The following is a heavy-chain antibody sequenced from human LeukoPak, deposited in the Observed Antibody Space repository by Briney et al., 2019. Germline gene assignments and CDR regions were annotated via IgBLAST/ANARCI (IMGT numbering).Heavy chain of an antibody. CDR2: INGDGRTT. CDR1: EFTFSNHW. Sequence: SGGSLRLSCAASEFTFSNHWMHWVRQAPGKGLVWVSHINGDGRTTTYADSVKGRFTISRDNAKNTLYLQVNGLRVDDTAVYCCAGDGHYGMYVWGQGTTVTVSS. V-gene: IGHV3-74*01. CDR3: AGDGHYGMYV. J-gene: IGHJ6*02.